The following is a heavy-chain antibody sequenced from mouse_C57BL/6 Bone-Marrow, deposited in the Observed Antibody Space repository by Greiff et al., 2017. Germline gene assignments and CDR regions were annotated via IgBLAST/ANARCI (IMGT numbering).Heavy chain of an antibody. Sequence: QVTLKVSGPGILQSSQTLSLTCSFSGFSLSTSGMGVSWIRQPSGKGLEWLAHIYWDADTRYTPSLKRRLTISKDTSRNQVFLKSTSVDTAETATYDCARPIYYGNYGYAYWGQGTLVTGAA. CDR1: GFSLSTSGMG. CDR2: IYWDADT. J-gene: IGHJ3*01. CDR3: ARPIYYGNYGYAY. V-gene: IGHV8-12*01. D-gene: IGHD2-1*01.